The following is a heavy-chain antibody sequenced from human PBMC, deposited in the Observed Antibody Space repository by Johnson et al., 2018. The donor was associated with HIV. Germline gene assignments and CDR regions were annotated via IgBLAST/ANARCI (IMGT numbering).Heavy chain of an antibody. CDR2: ISYDGSNK. CDR1: GFTFSSYA. J-gene: IGHJ3*02. V-gene: IGHV3-30-3*01. CDR3: AKVWYYYGSGSAFDI. Sequence: VQLVESGGGVVQPGRSLRLSCAASGFTFSSYAMHWVRQAPGKGLEWVAVISYDGSNKYYADAVKGRFNISRDNSKNTLYLQMNSLRAEDTAVYYCAKVWYYYGSGSAFDIWGQGTMVTVSS. D-gene: IGHD3-10*01.